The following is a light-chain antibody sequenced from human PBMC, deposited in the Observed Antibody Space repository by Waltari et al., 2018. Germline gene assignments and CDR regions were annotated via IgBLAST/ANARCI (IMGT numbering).Light chain of an antibody. Sequence: EIVLTQSPGTLSLSPGERATLSWRASQSVSNYLAWYQPKPGQAPRLLIYDASTRATGIPARLRVTGGGTVFSLSSSRLVSQDVAVYYCQNYGTLPAPFGQGPKV. CDR3: QNYGTLPAP. CDR2: DAS. J-gene: IGKJ1*01. V-gene: IGKV3-20*01. CDR1: QSVSNY.